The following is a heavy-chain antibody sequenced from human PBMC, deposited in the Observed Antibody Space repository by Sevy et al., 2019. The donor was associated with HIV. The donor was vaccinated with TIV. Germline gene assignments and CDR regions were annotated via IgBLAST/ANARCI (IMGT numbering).Heavy chain of an antibody. CDR3: TRGCYYDSSGYSDY. V-gene: IGHV3-49*03. Sequence: GGSLRLSCTGSGFTFGDYAMSWFRQAPGMGLEWVGFIRSKDYGGATEYAASVKGRLTISRDDAKSIADLQMNSLKTADPAVYYCTRGCYYDSSGYSDYWGQGTLVTVSS. CDR2: IRSKDYGGAT. D-gene: IGHD3-22*01. CDR1: GFTFGDYA. J-gene: IGHJ4*02.